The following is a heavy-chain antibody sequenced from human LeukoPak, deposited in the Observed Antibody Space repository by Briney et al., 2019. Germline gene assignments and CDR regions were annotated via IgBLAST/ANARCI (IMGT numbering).Heavy chain of an antibody. J-gene: IGHJ5*02. CDR3: ARGEGDSSGYYLVYNWFDP. V-gene: IGHV3-30-3*01. CDR1: GFTFSSYA. D-gene: IGHD3-22*01. Sequence: GGSLRLSCAASGFTFSSYAMHWVRQAPGKGLEWVAVISYDGSNKYYADSVKGRFTVSRDNSKNTLYLQMNSLRAEDTAVYYCARGEGDSSGYYLVYNWFDPWGQGTLVTVSS. CDR2: ISYDGSNK.